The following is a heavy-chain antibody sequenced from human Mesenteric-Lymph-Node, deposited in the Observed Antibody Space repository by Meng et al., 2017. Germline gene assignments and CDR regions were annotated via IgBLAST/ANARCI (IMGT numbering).Heavy chain of an antibody. CDR1: GFTFSSYA. CDR2: ISGSGGST. D-gene: IGHD4-17*01. CDR3: ARATVTPFTDY. V-gene: IGHV3-23*01. J-gene: IGHJ4*02. Sequence: GESLKISCAASGFTFSSYAMSWVRQAPGKGLERVSAISGSGGSTYYADSVKGRFTISRDNSKNTLYLQMNSLRAEDTAVYYCARATVTPFTDYWGQGTLVTVSS.